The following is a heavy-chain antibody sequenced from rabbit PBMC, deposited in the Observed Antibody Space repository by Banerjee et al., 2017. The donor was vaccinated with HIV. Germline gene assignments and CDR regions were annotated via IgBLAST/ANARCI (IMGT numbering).Heavy chain of an antibody. V-gene: IGHV1S45*01. D-gene: IGHD4-1*01. CDR1: GFTLSSYW. Sequence: QEQLKETGGGLVKPEGSLKLSCKASGFTLSSYWMCWVRQAPGKGLEWIGCIYAGSHSNTYYASWAKGRFTISKPSSTTVTLQMTSLTAADTANYFCARDRAGRGHYFSLWGQGTLVTVS. CDR3: ARDRAGRGHYFSL. J-gene: IGHJ4*01. CDR2: IYAGSHSNT.